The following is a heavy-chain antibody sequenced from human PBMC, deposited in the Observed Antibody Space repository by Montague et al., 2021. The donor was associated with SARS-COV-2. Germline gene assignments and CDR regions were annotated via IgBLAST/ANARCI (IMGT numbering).Heavy chain of an antibody. CDR1: GASISSSHW. V-gene: IGHV4-4*02. J-gene: IGHJ3*02. Sequence: SETLSLTCAVSGASISSSHWWSWIRQPPGKGLEWMGEIYHTGSTNYNPSLKSRGTISVYKSKNQFSLKLTSVTAADTAVYFCARAPVVVSSKNAFDIWGQGTMVTVSS. CDR3: ARAPVVVSSKNAFDI. D-gene: IGHD2-2*01. CDR2: IYHTGST.